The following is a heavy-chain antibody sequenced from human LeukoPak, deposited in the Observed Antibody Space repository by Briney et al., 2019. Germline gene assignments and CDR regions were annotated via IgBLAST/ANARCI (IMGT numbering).Heavy chain of an antibody. Sequence: SVKVSCKASGGTFSSYAISWVRQAPGQGLEWMGGIIPIFGTANYAQKFQGRVTITADESTSTAYMELSSLRSEDTAVYYCATQQLSRKRIYYYYGMDVWGQGTTVTVSS. CDR1: GGTFSSYA. D-gene: IGHD6-13*01. J-gene: IGHJ6*02. CDR3: ATQQLSRKRIYYYYGMDV. CDR2: IIPIFGTA. V-gene: IGHV1-69*01.